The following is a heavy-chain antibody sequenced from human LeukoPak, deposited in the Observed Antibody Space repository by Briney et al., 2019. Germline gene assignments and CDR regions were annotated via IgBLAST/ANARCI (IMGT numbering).Heavy chain of an antibody. J-gene: IGHJ5*02. CDR1: GYTFTDYY. CDR2: INPNSGDT. CDR3: AKEYSSSWSTWFDP. D-gene: IGHD6-13*01. Sequence: ASVKVSCKAYGYTFTDYYMHWVRQAPGQGLEWMGWINPNSGDTKYAQKFQGRVTMTRDTSISTAYMELSRLRSDDTAVYYCAKEYSSSWSTWFDPWGHGTLVTVSS. V-gene: IGHV1-2*02.